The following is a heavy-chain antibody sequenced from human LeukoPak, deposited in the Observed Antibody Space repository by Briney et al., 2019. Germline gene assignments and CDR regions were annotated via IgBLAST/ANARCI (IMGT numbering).Heavy chain of an antibody. CDR2: IKQDGSEK. J-gene: IGHJ3*02. Sequence: PGGSLRLSCAASGFTFSSYWMSWVRQAPGKGLEWVANIKQDGSEKYYVDSVKGRFTISRDNAKNSLYLQMNSLRAEDTAVYYCARDLSYCTNGVCWIDAFDIWGQGTMVTVSS. D-gene: IGHD2-8*01. CDR3: ARDLSYCTNGVCWIDAFDI. V-gene: IGHV3-7*01. CDR1: GFTFSSYW.